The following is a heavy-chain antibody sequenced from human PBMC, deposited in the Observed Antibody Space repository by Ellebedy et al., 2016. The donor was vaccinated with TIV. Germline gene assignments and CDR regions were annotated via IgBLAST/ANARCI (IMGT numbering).Heavy chain of an antibody. V-gene: IGHV3-30*03. CDR1: GFTFSTYG. D-gene: IGHD1-14*01. J-gene: IGHJ4*02. CDR3: ARGKSGTYIHHAFDY. CDR2: VSYAGNNK. Sequence: GESLKISCAASGFTFSTYGMHWVRQAPGKGLEWVAVVSYAGNNKYYADSVKVRFTVSRDNSKNTVYLQMNSLRAEDTAIYYCARGKSGTYIHHAFDYWGQGTLVTVSS.